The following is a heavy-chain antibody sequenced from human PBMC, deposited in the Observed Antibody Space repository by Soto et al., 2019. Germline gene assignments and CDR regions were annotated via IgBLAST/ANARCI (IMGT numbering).Heavy chain of an antibody. V-gene: IGHV3-48*02. J-gene: IGHJ4*02. CDR2: ISSSSSTI. CDR1: GFTFSSYS. CDR3: ARVLKIAEAGSRNQGY. D-gene: IGHD6-19*01. Sequence: GGSLRLSCAASGFTFSSYSMNWVRQAPGKGLEWVSYISSSSSTIYYADSVKGRFTISRGNAKNSLYLQMNSLRDEDTAVYYCARVLKIAEAGSRNQGYWGQGTLVTVSS.